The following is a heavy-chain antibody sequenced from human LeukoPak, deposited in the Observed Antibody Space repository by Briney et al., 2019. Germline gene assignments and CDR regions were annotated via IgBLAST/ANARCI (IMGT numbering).Heavy chain of an antibody. CDR1: GYTFTGYY. J-gene: IGHJ4*02. V-gene: IGHV1-2*02. CDR3: ARGYSGYETLDY. CDR2: INPNSGGT. D-gene: IGHD5-12*01. Sequence: ASVKVSCKASGYTFTGYYMHWVRQAPGQGLEWMGWINPNSGGTNYAQKFQGRVTMTRDTSISTAYMELSSLRSEDTAVYYCARGYSGYETLDYWGQGTLVTVSS.